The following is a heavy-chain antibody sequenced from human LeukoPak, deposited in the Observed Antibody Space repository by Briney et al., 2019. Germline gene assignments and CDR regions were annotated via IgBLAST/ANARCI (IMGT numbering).Heavy chain of an antibody. V-gene: IGHV4-59*01. CDR3: ARSVAGTFPLSYYYYYGMDV. D-gene: IGHD6-19*01. Sequence: SEPLSLTCSVSGGSISSYYWSWIRQPPGKGLEWIGYIYYSGSTNYNPSLKSRVTISVDTSKNQFSLKLSSVTAADTDVYYCARSVAGTFPLSYYYYYGMDVWGQGTTVTVSS. J-gene: IGHJ6*02. CDR1: GGSISSYY. CDR2: IYYSGST.